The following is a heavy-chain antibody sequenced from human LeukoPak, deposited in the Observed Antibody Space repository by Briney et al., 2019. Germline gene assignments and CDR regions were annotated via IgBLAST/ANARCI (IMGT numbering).Heavy chain of an antibody. CDR1: GGSFSGFY. Sequence: SETLSLNCTVSGGSFSGFYWTWIRQFPGKGLEWIGSIYHSGSTYYNPSLKSRVTISVDTSKNQFSLKLSSVTAADTAVYYCARDFGSSYYDSSGYYSTPDYWGQGTLVTVSS. D-gene: IGHD3-22*01. V-gene: IGHV4-38-2*02. J-gene: IGHJ4*02. CDR3: ARDFGSSYYDSSGYYSTPDY. CDR2: IYHSGST.